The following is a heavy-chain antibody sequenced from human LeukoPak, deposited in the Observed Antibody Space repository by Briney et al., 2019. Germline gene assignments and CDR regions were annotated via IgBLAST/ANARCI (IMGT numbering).Heavy chain of an antibody. D-gene: IGHD3-16*01. Sequence: SDTLSLTRTVSGGSISTHYWTWLRQPPGKGLKWIGYIYYSGSTNYNPALKSRVTISVDTSKNQFSLKLNSVTAADTAVYYCARRVTGRGTYYFDYWGQGTLVTVSS. CDR1: GGSISTHY. V-gene: IGHV4-59*08. CDR2: IYYSGST. CDR3: ARRVTGRGTYYFDY. J-gene: IGHJ4*02.